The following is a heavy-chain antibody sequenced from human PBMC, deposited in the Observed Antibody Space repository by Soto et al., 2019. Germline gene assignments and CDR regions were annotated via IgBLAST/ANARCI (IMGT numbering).Heavy chain of an antibody. CDR2: MNPNTGST. CDR1: GYTFTTYD. D-gene: IGHD3-3*01. CDR3: ATNYDFWSVYSHSREDAFDI. J-gene: IGHJ3*02. Sequence: QVQLVQSGAEVKKPGASVKVSCKASGYTFTTYDLNWVRQATGQGLEWMGWMNPNTGSTGYAQKFQGRVTMTRNTSINTAYLELSSLRPEDTAVYYCATNYDFWSVYSHSREDAFDIWGQWTLGTVAS. V-gene: IGHV1-8*01.